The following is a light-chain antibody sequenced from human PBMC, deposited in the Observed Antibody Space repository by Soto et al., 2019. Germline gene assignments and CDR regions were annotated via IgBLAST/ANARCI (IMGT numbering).Light chain of an antibody. CDR2: QVS. J-gene: IGLJ3*02. V-gene: IGLV2-18*01. Sequence: QSVLTQPPSVSGSPGQSVTISCTGTRSDVGIYDLVSWYQQPPGTAPKLLIYQVSNRPSGVPDRFSGSKSGNTASLTISGLQPEDEADYYCSLKTSSVTWVFGGGTKVTVL. CDR1: RSDVGIYDL. CDR3: SLKTSSVTWV.